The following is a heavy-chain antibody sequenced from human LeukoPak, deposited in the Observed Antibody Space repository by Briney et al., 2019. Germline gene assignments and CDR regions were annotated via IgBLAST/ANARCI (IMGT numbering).Heavy chain of an antibody. CDR3: AREMYSYGSAVSDY. J-gene: IGHJ4*02. Sequence: ASVKVSCKASGYTFTGYGISWVRQAPGQGLEWMGWISAYNGTTNYAQKLQGRVTMTTDTSTSTAYMELRSLRSDDTAVYYCAREMYSYGSAVSDYWGQGTLVTVSS. D-gene: IGHD5-18*01. CDR1: GYTFTGYG. CDR2: ISAYNGTT. V-gene: IGHV1-18*01.